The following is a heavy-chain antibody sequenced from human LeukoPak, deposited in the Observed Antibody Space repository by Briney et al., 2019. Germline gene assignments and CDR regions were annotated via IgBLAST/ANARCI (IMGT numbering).Heavy chain of an antibody. CDR2: INSSSRVI. J-gene: IGHJ5*02. CDR3: VRSPWDGNVNGFYGNRFDP. CDR1: GFIFSDYG. Sequence: PGGSLRLSCAASGFIFSDYGMNWIRQAPGRGLEWISYINSSSRVIEYADSVKGRFTISRDNAKKSLFLQMNSLRAEDSALYYCVRSPWDGNVNGFYGNRFDPWGQGTLVTVSS. D-gene: IGHD2/OR15-2a*01. V-gene: IGHV3-48*04.